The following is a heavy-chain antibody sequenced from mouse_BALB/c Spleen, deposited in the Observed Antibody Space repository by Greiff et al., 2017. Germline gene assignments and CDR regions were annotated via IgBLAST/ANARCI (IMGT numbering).Heavy chain of an antibody. CDR2: IDPENGDT. CDR3: NACNPYYAMDY. J-gene: IGHJ4*01. V-gene: IGHV14-4*02. CDR1: GFNIKDCY. D-gene: IGHD2-1*01. Sequence: VQLKQSGAELVRSGASVKLSCTASGFNIKDCYMHWVKQRPEQGLEWIGWIDPENGDTEYAPKFQGKATMTADTSSNTAYLQLSSLTSEDTAVYYCNACNPYYAMDYWGQGTSVTVSS.